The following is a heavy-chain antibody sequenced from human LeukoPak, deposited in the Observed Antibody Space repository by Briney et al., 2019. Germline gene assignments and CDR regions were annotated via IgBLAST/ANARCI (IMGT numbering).Heavy chain of an antibody. J-gene: IGHJ5*02. CDR1: GGSISSSSYY. CDR3: ARYTAMVLDWFDP. D-gene: IGHD5-18*01. Sequence: PETLSLXCTVSGGSISSSSYYWGWIRQPPGKGLEWIGSIYYSGSTYYNPSLKSRVTISVDTSKNQFSLKLSSVTAADTAVYYCARYTAMVLDWFDPWGQGTLVTVSS. V-gene: IGHV4-39*01. CDR2: IYYSGST.